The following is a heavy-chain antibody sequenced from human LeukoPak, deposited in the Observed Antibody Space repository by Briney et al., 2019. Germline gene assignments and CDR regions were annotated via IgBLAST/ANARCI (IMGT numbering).Heavy chain of an antibody. CDR3: GASRQYVGSFDI. V-gene: IGHV3-48*03. CDR2: ISSSSTII. Sequence: GGSLRLSCAASGFTFSSYELYWVRQAPGKGLEWISYISSSSTIIKYADSVRGRFTISRDDARESLYLQMSSLRADDTAIYYCGASRQYVGSFDIWGQGTLVTVSS. CDR1: GFTFSSYE. J-gene: IGHJ3*02. D-gene: IGHD3-16*01.